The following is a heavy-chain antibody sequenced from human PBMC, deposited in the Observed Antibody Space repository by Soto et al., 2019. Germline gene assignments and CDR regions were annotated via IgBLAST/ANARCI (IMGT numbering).Heavy chain of an antibody. CDR2: ISYDGSNK. CDR3: ARTYDFWSGYWGY. V-gene: IGHV3-30-3*01. CDR1: GFTFSSYA. Sequence: QVQLVESGGGVVQPGRSLRLSCAASGFTFSSYAMHWVRQAPGKGLEWVAVISYDGSNKYYADSVKGRFTISRDNSKNTLYLQMNSLRAEDTAVYYCARTYDFWSGYWGYWGQGTLVTVSS. J-gene: IGHJ4*02. D-gene: IGHD3-3*01.